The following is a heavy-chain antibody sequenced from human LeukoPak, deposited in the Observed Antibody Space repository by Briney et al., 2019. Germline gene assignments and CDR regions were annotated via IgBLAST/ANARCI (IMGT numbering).Heavy chain of an antibody. CDR1: GFTFSSHW. Sequence: GGSLSLSCAASGFTFSSHWMSWVRQAPGKGLEWVANIKQDGSDKYYVDSVKGRFTISRDNAKNSLYLQMNSLRAEDTAVYYFARDYDSGQGTLVTVSS. J-gene: IGHJ4*02. CDR2: IKQDGSDK. CDR3: ARDYD. D-gene: IGHD3-16*01. V-gene: IGHV3-7*04.